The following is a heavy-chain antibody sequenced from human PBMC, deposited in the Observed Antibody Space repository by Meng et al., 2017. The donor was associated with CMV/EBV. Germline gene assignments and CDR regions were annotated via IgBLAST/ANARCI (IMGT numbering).Heavy chain of an antibody. V-gene: IGHV3-48*03. D-gene: IGHD2-8*01. CDR2: ISSSGSTI. CDR1: GFTFSSYE. J-gene: IGHJ4*02. Sequence: GGSLRLSCAASGFTFSSYEMNWVRQAPGKGLEWVSYISSSGSTIYYADSVKGRFTISRDNAKNSLYLQISSLRVEDSGLYYCARDQDFTNTVWGQGTLVTVSS. CDR3: ARDQDFTNTV.